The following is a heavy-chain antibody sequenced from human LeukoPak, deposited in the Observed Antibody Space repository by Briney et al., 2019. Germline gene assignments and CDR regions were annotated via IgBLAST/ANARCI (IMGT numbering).Heavy chain of an antibody. D-gene: IGHD4-11*01. CDR2: IYYSGST. Sequence: SETLSLTCTVSGGSISSYYWSWIRQPPGQRLEWIGYIYYSGSTNYNPSLKSRVTISVDTSKNQFSLKLSSVTAADTAVYYCARGSGLYSNLDYWGQGTLVTVSS. J-gene: IGHJ4*02. V-gene: IGHV4-59*08. CDR1: GGSISSYY. CDR3: ARGSGLYSNLDY.